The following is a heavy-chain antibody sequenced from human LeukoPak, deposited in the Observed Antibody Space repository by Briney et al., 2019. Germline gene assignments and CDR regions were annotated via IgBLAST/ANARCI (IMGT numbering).Heavy chain of an antibody. D-gene: IGHD3-9*01. J-gene: IGHJ5*02. Sequence: ASVKVSCKASGYTFTSYGISWVRQAPGQGLEWMGWISAYNGNTNYAQKLQGRVTMTTDTSTSTAYMELRRLRSDDTAVYYCARVWDYDIVTGYYFDWFDPWGQGTLVTVPS. CDR1: GYTFTSYG. CDR3: ARVWDYDIVTGYYFDWFDP. V-gene: IGHV1-18*01. CDR2: ISAYNGNT.